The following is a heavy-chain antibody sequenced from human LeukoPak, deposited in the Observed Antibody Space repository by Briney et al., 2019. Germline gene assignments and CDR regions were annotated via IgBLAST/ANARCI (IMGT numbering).Heavy chain of an antibody. Sequence: ASVKVSCKASGYTFTSYDINWVRQATGQGLEWMGWMNSNSGNTGYAQKFQGRVTITRNTSISTAYMELSSLRSEDTAVYYCARRWAYYDFWSGSPQDGFDYWGQGTLVTVSS. CDR1: GYTFTSYD. D-gene: IGHD3-3*01. J-gene: IGHJ4*02. V-gene: IGHV1-8*03. CDR2: MNSNSGNT. CDR3: ARRWAYYDFWSGSPQDGFDY.